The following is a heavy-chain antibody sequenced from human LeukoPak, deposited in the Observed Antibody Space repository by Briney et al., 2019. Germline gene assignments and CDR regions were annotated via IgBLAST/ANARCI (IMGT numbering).Heavy chain of an antibody. CDR1: GFTFTTYS. J-gene: IGHJ4*02. V-gene: IGHV3-21*01. CDR3: ARGHTAVTRHFDF. CDR2: ISSGSSAT. D-gene: IGHD4-17*01. Sequence: GGSLRLSCEASGFTFTTYSMTWVRQAPGKGLEWVSIISSGSSATFSADALKGRFTISRDDAKNLLYLDMNSLRAEDTAVYYCARGHTAVTRHFDFWGQGTLVTVSS.